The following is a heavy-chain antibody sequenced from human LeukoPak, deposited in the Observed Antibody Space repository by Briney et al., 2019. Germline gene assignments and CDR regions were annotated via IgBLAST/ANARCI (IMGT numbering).Heavy chain of an antibody. J-gene: IGHJ4*02. CDR3: ARGYSSSWYYFDY. CDR1: GYTFTGYY. CDR2: INPNSGGT. Sequence: ASVKVSCKASGYTFTGYYMHWVRQAPGQGLEWMGWINPNSGGTNYAQKFQGWVTMTRDTSISTAYMELSRLRSDDTAVYYCARGYSSSWYYFDYWGQGTLVTVSS. V-gene: IGHV1-2*04. D-gene: IGHD6-13*01.